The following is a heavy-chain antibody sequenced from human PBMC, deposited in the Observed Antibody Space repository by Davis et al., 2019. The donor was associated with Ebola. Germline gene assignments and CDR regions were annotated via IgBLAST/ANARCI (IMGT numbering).Heavy chain of an antibody. J-gene: IGHJ4*02. Sequence: CTVLGGSITSYYWSWIRQPPGKGLEWIGYIYYSGSTNYNPSLKSRVTISVDTSKNQFSLKLSSVTAADTAVYYCARQGAPYSAPANWGQGTLVTVSS. CDR2: IYYSGST. D-gene: IGHD1-26*01. CDR3: ARQGAPYSAPAN. V-gene: IGHV4-59*08. CDR1: GGSITSYY.